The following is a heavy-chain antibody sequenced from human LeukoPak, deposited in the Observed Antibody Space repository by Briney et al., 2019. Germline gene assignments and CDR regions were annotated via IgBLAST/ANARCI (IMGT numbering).Heavy chain of an antibody. CDR3: ARQSSLSVADY. J-gene: IGHJ4*02. CDR1: GGSFSGYY. Sequence: SETVSLTCAVYGGSFSGYYWRWIRPPPGKGLEWIGEINHSGSTNYNPSLKSRVTISVDTSKNQFSLKLSSVTAADTAVYYCARQSSLSVADYWGQGTLVTVSS. D-gene: IGHD2-21*01. V-gene: IGHV4-34*01. CDR2: INHSGST.